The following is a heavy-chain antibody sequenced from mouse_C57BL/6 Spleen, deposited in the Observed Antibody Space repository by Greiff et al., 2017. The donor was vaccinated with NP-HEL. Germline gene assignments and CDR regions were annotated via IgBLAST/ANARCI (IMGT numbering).Heavy chain of an antibody. Sequence: QVQLQQSGAELVRPGTSVKVSCKASGYAFTNYLIEWVKQRPGQGLEWIGVINPGSGGTNYNEKFKGKATPTADKSSSTAYMQLSSLTSEDSAVYFCARSGTAQATIAYWGQGTLVTVSA. CDR1: GYAFTNYL. J-gene: IGHJ3*01. CDR2: INPGSGGT. CDR3: ARSGTAQATIAY. V-gene: IGHV1-54*01. D-gene: IGHD3-2*02.